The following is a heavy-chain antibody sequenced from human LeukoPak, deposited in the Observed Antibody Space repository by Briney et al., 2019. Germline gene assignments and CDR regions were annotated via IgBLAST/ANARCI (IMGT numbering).Heavy chain of an antibody. CDR3: ARDRGAQRGYYGMDV. D-gene: IGHD3-10*01. V-gene: IGHV3-23*01. CDR2: ISGSGGST. Sequence: PGGSLRLSCAASGFTFSSYAMSWVRQAPGKGLEWVSAISGSGGSTYYADSVKGRFTISRDNAKNSLYLQMNSLRAEDTAVYYCARDRGAQRGYYGMDVWGQGTTVTVSS. J-gene: IGHJ6*02. CDR1: GFTFSSYA.